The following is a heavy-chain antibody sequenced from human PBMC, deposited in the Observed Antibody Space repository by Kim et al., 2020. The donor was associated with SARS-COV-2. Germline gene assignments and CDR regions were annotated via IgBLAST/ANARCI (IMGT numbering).Heavy chain of an antibody. CDR2: ISYDGSNK. D-gene: IGHD3-22*01. Sequence: GGSLRLSCAASGFTFSSYAMHWVRQAPGKGLEWVAVISYDGSNKYYADSVKGRFTISRDNSKNTLYLQMNSLRAEDTAVYYCAREDGRHHSSGYPSGWFDPWGQGTLVTVSS. CDR3: AREDGRHHSSGYPSGWFDP. V-gene: IGHV3-30*04. CDR1: GFTFSSYA. J-gene: IGHJ5*02.